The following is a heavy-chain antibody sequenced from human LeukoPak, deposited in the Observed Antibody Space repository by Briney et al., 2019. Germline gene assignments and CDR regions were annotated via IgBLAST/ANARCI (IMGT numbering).Heavy chain of an antibody. V-gene: IGHV3-23*01. CDR3: AILHHYAK. Sequence: AGGSLRLSCAASGFTFTSYDMNWVRQAPGKGLEWVSGISGSGDSTYYADSVRGRFTISRDNSKNTLFLQISSLRVEDTALYYCAILHHYAKWGQGTLVTASS. CDR1: GFTFTSYD. J-gene: IGHJ3*01. CDR2: ISGSGDST. D-gene: IGHD2-8*01.